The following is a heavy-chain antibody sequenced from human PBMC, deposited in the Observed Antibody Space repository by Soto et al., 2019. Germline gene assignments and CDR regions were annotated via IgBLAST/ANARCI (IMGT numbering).Heavy chain of an antibody. CDR3: ARGRGKVTYFDY. CDR1: GFTFSSYG. CDR2: IWYDGSNK. J-gene: IGHJ4*02. V-gene: IGHV3-33*01. Sequence: LRLSCAASGFTFSSYGMHWVRQAPGKGLEWVAVIWYDGSNKYYADSVKGRFTISRDNSKNTLYLQMNSLRAEDTAVYYCARGRGKVTYFDYWGQGTLVTVSS. D-gene: IGHD3-16*01.